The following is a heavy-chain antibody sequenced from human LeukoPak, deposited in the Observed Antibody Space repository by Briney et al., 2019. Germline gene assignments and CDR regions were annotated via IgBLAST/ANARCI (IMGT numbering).Heavy chain of an antibody. J-gene: IGHJ3*02. CDR1: GYTFTSYG. CDR2: ISAYNDNT. V-gene: IGHV1-18*01. D-gene: IGHD3-22*01. CDR3: ARGVYYDSSGYYTPGAFDI. Sequence: ASVKVSCKASGYTFTSYGISWVRQAPGQGLEWMGWISAYNDNTNYAQKLQGRVTMTTDTSTSTAYMELRSLRSDDTAVYYCARGVYYDSSGYYTPGAFDIWGQGTMVTVSS.